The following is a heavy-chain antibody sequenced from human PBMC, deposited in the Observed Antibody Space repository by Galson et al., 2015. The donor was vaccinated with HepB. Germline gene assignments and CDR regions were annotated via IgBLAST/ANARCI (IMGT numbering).Heavy chain of an antibody. V-gene: IGHV3-23*01. CDR3: AEISALPFDY. CDR1: GFTFSTYA. D-gene: IGHD3-16*02. Sequence: SLRLSCAASGFTFSTYAMSWVRQAPGKGLEWVSTISRSGDDTYYADSMKGRFTISRDNSKNTLYLQMNSLRAEDTALYYCAEISALPFDYWGQGTLVTVSS. J-gene: IGHJ4*02. CDR2: ISRSGDDT.